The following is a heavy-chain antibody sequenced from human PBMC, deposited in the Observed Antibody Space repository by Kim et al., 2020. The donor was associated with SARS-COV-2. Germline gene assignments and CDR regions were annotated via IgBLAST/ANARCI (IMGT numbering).Heavy chain of an antibody. D-gene: IGHD5-12*01. CDR2: ISSSGSTI. Sequence: GGSLRLSCAASGFTFSSYEMNWVRQAPGKGLEWVSYISSSGSTIYYADSVKGRFTISRDNAKNSLYLQMNSLRAEDTAVYYCACIDRGYDYVAFDYWGQGTLVTVSS. CDR1: GFTFSSYE. CDR3: ACIDRGYDYVAFDY. V-gene: IGHV3-48*03. J-gene: IGHJ4*02.